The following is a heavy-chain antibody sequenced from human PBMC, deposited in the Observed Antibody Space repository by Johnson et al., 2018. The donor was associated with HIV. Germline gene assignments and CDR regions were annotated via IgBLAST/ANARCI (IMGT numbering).Heavy chain of an antibody. V-gene: IGHV3-33*06. J-gene: IGHJ3*02. Sequence: QVQLVESGGGVVQPGRSLRLSCAASGFTFSSYGMHWVRQAPGKGLEWVAVIWYDGSNEYYAASVKGRFTISRDNSKNTVFLQMNRLRAEDTAVYYCAKERAWSPGGAFDIWGQGTMVTVSS. CDR3: AKERAWSPGGAFDI. CDR2: IWYDGSNE. CDR1: GFTFSSYG. D-gene: IGHD3-3*01.